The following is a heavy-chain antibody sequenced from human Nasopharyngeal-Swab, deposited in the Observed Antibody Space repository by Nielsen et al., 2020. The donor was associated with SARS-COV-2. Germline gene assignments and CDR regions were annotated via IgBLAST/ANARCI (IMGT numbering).Heavy chain of an antibody. D-gene: IGHD6-13*01. V-gene: IGHV4-59*01. CDR3: ARDFRELVGAFDI. CDR1: GGSISSYY. CDR2: IYYSGST. J-gene: IGHJ3*02. Sequence: GSLRLSCTVSGGSISSYYWSWIRQPPGKGLEWIGYIYYSGSTNYNPSLKSRVTISVDTSKNQFSLKLSSVTAADTAVYYCARDFRELVGAFDIWGQGTMVTVSS.